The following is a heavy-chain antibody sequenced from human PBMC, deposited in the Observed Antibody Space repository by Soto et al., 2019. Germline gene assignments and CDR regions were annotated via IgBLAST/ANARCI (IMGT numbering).Heavy chain of an antibody. J-gene: IGHJ3*02. Sequence: SETLSLTCAVSCYSISSGYYWGWIRQPPGKGLEWIGSIYHSGSTYYNPSLKSRVTISVDTSKNQFSLKLSSVTAADTAVYYCARVGGGLQQQLVDAFDIWGQGTMVTVSS. CDR2: IYHSGST. CDR1: CYSISSGYY. V-gene: IGHV4-38-2*01. D-gene: IGHD6-13*01. CDR3: ARVGGGLQQQLVDAFDI.